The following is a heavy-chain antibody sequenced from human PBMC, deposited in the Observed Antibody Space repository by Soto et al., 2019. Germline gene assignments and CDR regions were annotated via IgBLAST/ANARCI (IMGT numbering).Heavy chain of an antibody. Sequence: QVLLVDSGGGVVQPGRSLRLSCAASGFTFSSYAMNCVRQAPGKWLEWVALISHDGINKYYADSVRGRFTISRDSSTNTLYLQMNSLRATDTAVYYCGRCTSTSCHLGSDYWGQGTLVTVSS. CDR2: ISHDGINK. CDR1: GFTFSSYA. V-gene: IGHV3-30-3*01. CDR3: GRCTSTSCHLGSDY. J-gene: IGHJ4*02. D-gene: IGHD2-2*01.